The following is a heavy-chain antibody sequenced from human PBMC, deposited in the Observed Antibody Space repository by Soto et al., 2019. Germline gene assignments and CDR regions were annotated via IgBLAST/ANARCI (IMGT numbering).Heavy chain of an antibody. CDR2: ISYDGSNK. D-gene: IGHD6-13*01. CDR3: AKAPPSLVHHAYYFDY. CDR1: GFTFSSYG. Sequence: GGSLRLSCAASGFTFSSYGMHWVRQAPGKGLEWVAVISYDGSNKYYADSVKGRFTISRDNSKNTLYLQMNSLRAEDTAVYYCAKAPPSLVHHAYYFDYWGQGTLVTVSS. V-gene: IGHV3-30*18. J-gene: IGHJ4*02.